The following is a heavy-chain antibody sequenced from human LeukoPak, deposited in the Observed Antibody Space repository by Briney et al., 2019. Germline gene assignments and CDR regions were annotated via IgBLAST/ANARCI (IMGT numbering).Heavy chain of an antibody. CDR2: FDPEDGET. D-gene: IGHD3-9*01. CDR1: GYTLTELS. CDR3: ATRYVLRYFRGHAFDI. V-gene: IGHV1-24*01. J-gene: IGHJ3*02. Sequence: ASVKVSCKVSGYTLTELSMHWVRQAPGKGLEWMGGFDPEDGETIYAQKFQGRVTMTEDTSTDTAYMELSSLRSDDTAVYYCATRYVLRYFRGHAFDIWGQGTMVTVSS.